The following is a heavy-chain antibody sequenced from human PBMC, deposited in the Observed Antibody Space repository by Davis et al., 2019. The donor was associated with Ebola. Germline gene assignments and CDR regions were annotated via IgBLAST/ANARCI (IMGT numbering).Heavy chain of an antibody. CDR3: TTTGFYRPFDS. J-gene: IGHJ4*02. D-gene: IGHD3-9*01. CDR2: ISTSGSGI. V-gene: IGHV3-48*03. Sequence: PGGSLRLSCAASGFTFRNYEMDWVRQAPGRGLEWISHISTSGSGIHYADSVQGRFTISRDNAENSLYLQMNSLRGDDTAVYYCTTTGFYRPFDSWGQGTLVTVSS. CDR1: GFTFRNYE.